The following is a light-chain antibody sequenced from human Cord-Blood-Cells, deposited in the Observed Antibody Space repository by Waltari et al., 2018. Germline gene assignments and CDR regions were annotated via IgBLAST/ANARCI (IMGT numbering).Light chain of an antibody. CDR1: SSDVGSYNL. J-gene: IGLJ2*01. CDR2: EGS. CDR3: CSYAGSSSYVV. Sequence: QSALTQPASVSGYPGQSSTISCTGTSSDVGSYNLVSWYQQHPGKAPKLMIYEGSKRPSGVFNRFSGSKSGNTASLTISGLQAEDEADYYCCSYAGSSSYVVFGGGTKLTVL. V-gene: IGLV2-23*01.